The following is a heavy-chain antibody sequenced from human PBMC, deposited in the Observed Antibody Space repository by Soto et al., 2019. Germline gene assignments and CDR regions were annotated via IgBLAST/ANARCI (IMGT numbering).Heavy chain of an antibody. CDR3: AKCGSSTARYVDA. CDR1: GFSFNSYG. V-gene: IGHV3-30*18. Sequence: QVQVVESGGGVVQPGRSLRLSCAASGFSFNSYGMHWVRQAPGKGLEWVAIISYDGRNKYYADSVKGRFTISRDSPRKTMYLEMNSLRAEDTAVYDCAKCGSSTARYVDAWGQGTLVTVSS. CDR2: ISYDGRNK. D-gene: IGHD6-6*01. J-gene: IGHJ5*02.